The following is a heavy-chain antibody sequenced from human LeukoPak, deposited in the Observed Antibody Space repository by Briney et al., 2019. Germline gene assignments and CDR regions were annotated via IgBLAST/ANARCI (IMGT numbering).Heavy chain of an antibody. CDR1: GFTFSSHL. V-gene: IGHV3-74*01. CDR3: VRKFATGD. CDR2: VKSDGTAT. Sequence: GGSLRLSCAASGFTFSSHLMHWVRQAQGTGLVWVSSVKSDGTATNYADSVKGRFTISRDNAKNTLYLQMNSLRVEDTAVYYCVRKFATGDWGQGTLVTVAS. D-gene: IGHD1-14*01. J-gene: IGHJ4*02.